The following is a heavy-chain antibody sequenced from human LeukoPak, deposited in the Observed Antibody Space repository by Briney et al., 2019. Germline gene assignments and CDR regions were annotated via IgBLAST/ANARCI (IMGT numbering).Heavy chain of an antibody. Sequence: GGSLRLSCAASGFTFDDYAMHWVRQAPGKGLEWVSGISWNSGSIGYADSVKGRLTISRDNAKNSLYLQMNSLRAEDTALYYCAKDLYSGSYAEDAFDIWGQGTMVTVSS. CDR1: GFTFDDYA. V-gene: IGHV3-9*01. D-gene: IGHD1-26*01. CDR3: AKDLYSGSYAEDAFDI. CDR2: ISWNSGSI. J-gene: IGHJ3*02.